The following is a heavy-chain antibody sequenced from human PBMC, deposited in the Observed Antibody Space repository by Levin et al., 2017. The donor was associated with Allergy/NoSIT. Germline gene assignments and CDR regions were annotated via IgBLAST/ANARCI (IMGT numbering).Heavy chain of an antibody. J-gene: IGHJ4*02. CDR2: IRTKAYNYAT. CDR3: LKIGRKYQPDY. CDR1: GFTFSDHY. Sequence: GGSLRLSCAVSGFTFSDHYMDWVRQAPGKGLEWIGRIRTKAYNYATEYVASVKGRFTISRDDSQNSVYLQMNSLKIEDTSVYCGLKIGRKYQPDYWGRGTLVTVSS. V-gene: IGHV3-72*01. D-gene: IGHD2-15*01.